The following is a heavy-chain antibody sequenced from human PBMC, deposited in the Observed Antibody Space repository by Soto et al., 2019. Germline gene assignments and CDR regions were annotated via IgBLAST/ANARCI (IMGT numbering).Heavy chain of an antibody. CDR3: VRRHVSATGIDWFDP. Sequence: ASVKVSCKASGYTFTSYGIHWVRQAPGQRLEWMGWINAANGDTKYSPKFQGRVTITRDTSASTAYMELSSLRSEDTAVYYCVRRHVSATGIDWFDPWGQGTMVTVS. CDR2: INAANGDT. V-gene: IGHV1-3*01. CDR1: GYTFTSYG. D-gene: IGHD6-13*01. J-gene: IGHJ5*02.